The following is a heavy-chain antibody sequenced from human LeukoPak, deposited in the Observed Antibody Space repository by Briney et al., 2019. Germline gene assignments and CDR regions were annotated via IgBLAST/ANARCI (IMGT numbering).Heavy chain of an antibody. CDR3: ARDQGLTAPPPYGLDV. J-gene: IGHJ6*02. Sequence: ASVQVSCKTSGGTFSTSAITWVRQAPAQALEWMGRIIPVLNITTYAQRFQGRVTITADTSTSTVYMELSSLRSEETAVYYCARDQGLTAPPPYGLDVWGQGTTVIVSS. CDR2: IIPVLNIT. V-gene: IGHV1-69*04. D-gene: IGHD5-18*01. CDR1: GGTFSTSA.